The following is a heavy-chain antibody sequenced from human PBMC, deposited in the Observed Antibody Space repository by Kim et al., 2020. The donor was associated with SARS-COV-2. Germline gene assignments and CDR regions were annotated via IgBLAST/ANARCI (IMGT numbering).Heavy chain of an antibody. D-gene: IGHD3-10*01. CDR1: GYTFTSYG. J-gene: IGHJ5*02. V-gene: IGHV1-18*04. CDR2: ISAYNGNT. CDR3: ARGIGGGFGELFPWFDP. Sequence: ASVKVSCKASGYTFTSYGISWVRQAPGQGLEWMGWISAYNGNTNYAQKLQGRVTMTTDTSTSTAYMELRSLRSDDTAVYYCARGIGGGFGELFPWFDPWGQGTLVTVSS.